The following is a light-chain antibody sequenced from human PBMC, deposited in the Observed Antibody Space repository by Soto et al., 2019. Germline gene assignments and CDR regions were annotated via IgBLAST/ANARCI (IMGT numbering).Light chain of an antibody. CDR3: CSYAVL. CDR2: EVS. J-gene: IGLJ1*01. V-gene: IGLV2-23*02. Sequence: QSALTQPASVSGSPGQSITISCTGTSSDVGSYNLVSWYQQHPGKAPKLMIYEVSKRPSGVSNRFSGSKSGNTASLTISGLQAEDEADYYCCSYAVLFGTGTKVTVL. CDR1: SSDVGSYNL.